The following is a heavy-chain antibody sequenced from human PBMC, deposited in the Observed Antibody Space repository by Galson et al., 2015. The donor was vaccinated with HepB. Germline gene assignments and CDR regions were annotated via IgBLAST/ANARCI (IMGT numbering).Heavy chain of an antibody. V-gene: IGHV1-8*01. CDR3: ASGFWFDP. CDR1: GYTFSSYD. Sequence: SVKVSCKASGYTFSSYDFHWVRQATGQGLEWMGWMDPNSGKTGYVQKFQGRVTMTRNTSINTAYMELSSLRSEDTAVYYCASGFWFDPWGQGTLVTVSS. J-gene: IGHJ5*02. CDR2: MDPNSGKT.